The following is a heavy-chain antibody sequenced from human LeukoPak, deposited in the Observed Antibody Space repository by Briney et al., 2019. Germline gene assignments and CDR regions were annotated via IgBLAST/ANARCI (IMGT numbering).Heavy chain of an antibody. Sequence: GASVKVSCKASGYTFTDYYMHWVRQAPGQGLEWMGWINPNSGVTSYAQKFQGRVTMTRDTSINTAYMDLSRLKSDDTAVYYCAGEGGSTSAFHYWGQGTLVTVSS. V-gene: IGHV1-2*02. CDR2: INPNSGVT. CDR1: GYTFTDYY. J-gene: IGHJ4*02. D-gene: IGHD5/OR15-5a*01. CDR3: AGEGGSTSAFHY.